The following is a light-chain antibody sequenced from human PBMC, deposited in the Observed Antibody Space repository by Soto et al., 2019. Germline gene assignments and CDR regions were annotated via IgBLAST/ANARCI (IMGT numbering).Light chain of an antibody. CDR2: DAS. CDR1: QDIGNY. Sequence: DIQMTQYPSSLSAFVGDRVTITCQASQDIGNYLNWYQQKPGKAPKLLIHDASNLETGVPSRFRGSGSGTDFTFTISSLQPEDFATYYCQQYDDAPLTFGGGTKVDIK. J-gene: IGKJ4*01. CDR3: QQYDDAPLT. V-gene: IGKV1-33*01.